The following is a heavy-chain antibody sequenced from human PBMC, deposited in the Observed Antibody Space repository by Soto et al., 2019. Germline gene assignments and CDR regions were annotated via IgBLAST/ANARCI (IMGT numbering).Heavy chain of an antibody. Sequence: GGSLRLSCAASGFTFSSYWMHWVRQAPGKGLVWVSRINSDGSSTSYADSVKGRFTISRDNARNTLYLQMNSLRDEDTAVYYCARVGYCARGVCPNSDFWGQGTLVTVSS. J-gene: IGHJ4*02. CDR3: ARVGYCARGVCPNSDF. D-gene: IGHD2-8*01. CDR2: INSDGSST. V-gene: IGHV3-74*01. CDR1: GFTFSSYW.